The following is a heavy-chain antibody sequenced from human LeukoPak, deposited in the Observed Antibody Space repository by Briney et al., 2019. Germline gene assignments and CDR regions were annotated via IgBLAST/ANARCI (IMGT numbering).Heavy chain of an antibody. D-gene: IGHD3-22*01. CDR2: INHSGST. CDR3: ARVSRYYYDSSGYYIPYYYYGMDV. J-gene: IGHJ6*02. CDR1: GGSISSYY. V-gene: IGHV4-34*01. Sequence: SETLSLTCTVSGGSISSYYWSWIRQPPGKGLEWIGEINHSGSTNYNPSLKSRVTISVDTSKNQFSLKLSSVTAADTAVYYCARVSRYYYDSSGYYIPYYYYGMDVWGQGTTVTVSS.